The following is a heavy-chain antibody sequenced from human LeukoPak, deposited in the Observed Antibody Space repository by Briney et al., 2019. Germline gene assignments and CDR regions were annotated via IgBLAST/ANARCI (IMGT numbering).Heavy chain of an antibody. D-gene: IGHD5-12*01. J-gene: IGHJ5*02. Sequence: SVTVSCKASAGTFSSYASSWVRQAPGQGLEWMGGIIPIFGTANYAQKFQGRVTITTDESTSTAYMELSSLRSEDTAVYYCARAGGYDLNWFDPWGQGTLVTVSS. V-gene: IGHV1-69*05. CDR2: IIPIFGTA. CDR1: AGTFSSYA. CDR3: ARAGGYDLNWFDP.